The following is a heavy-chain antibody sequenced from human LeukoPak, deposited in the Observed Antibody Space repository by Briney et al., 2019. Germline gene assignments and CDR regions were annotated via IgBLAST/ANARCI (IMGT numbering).Heavy chain of an antibody. Sequence: GGSLRLSCAASGFRFDDYAMYWVREAPGKGLDWVSGITWNSGTIDYADSVKGRFTISRDNAKSSLYLQMNSLRAEDTAFYYCAKGSDSGWYQDYWGQGTLVTVST. CDR3: AKGSDSGWYQDY. V-gene: IGHV3-9*01. CDR1: GFRFDDYA. D-gene: IGHD6-19*01. CDR2: ITWNSGTI. J-gene: IGHJ4*02.